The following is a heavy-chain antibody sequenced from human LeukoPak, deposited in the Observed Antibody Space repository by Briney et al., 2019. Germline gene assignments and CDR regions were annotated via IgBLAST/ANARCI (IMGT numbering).Heavy chain of an antibody. J-gene: IGHJ4*02. CDR3: AKNTQNYGGPLGY. V-gene: IGHV3-64*01. D-gene: IGHD1-7*01. CDR1: GFTFSSYA. Sequence: GGSLRLSCAASGFTFSSYAMHWVRQAPGKGLEYVSAISSNGGSTYYANSVKGRFTISRDNAKNSLYLQMNSLRAEDTAVYYCAKNTQNYGGPLGYWGQGTLVTVSS. CDR2: ISSNGGST.